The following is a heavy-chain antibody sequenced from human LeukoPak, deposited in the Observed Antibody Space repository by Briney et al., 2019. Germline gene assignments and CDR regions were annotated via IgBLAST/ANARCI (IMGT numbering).Heavy chain of an antibody. Sequence: PGGSLRLSCAASGFTFSSYGMHWVRQAPGKGLEWVAVTWYDGSNKYYADSVKGRFTISRDNSKNTLYLQMNSLRAEDTAVYYCARAIAVAGLNYWGQGTLVTVSS. D-gene: IGHD6-19*01. CDR3: ARAIAVAGLNY. V-gene: IGHV3-33*01. J-gene: IGHJ4*02. CDR1: GFTFSSYG. CDR2: TWYDGSNK.